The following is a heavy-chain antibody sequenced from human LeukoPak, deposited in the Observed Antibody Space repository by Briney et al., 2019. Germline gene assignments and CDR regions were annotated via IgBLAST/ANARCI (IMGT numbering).Heavy chain of an antibody. Sequence: SETLSLTCAVSGPSIPTSDWWSGVRQPPGKGLEWIGEIYHSGNTNYNPSLKNRVTISIDRSKNQFALQLTSVTIADTALDYCAIMSPPPDHYASVSYSLFDNWGQGTLVTVSS. J-gene: IGHJ4*02. V-gene: IGHV4/OR15-8*02. CDR2: IYHSGNT. CDR3: AIMSPPPDHYASVSYSLFDN. CDR1: GPSIPTSDW. D-gene: IGHD3-10*01.